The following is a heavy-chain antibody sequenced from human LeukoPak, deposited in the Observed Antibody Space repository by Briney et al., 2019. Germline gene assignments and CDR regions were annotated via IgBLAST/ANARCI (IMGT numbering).Heavy chain of an antibody. CDR2: INIKGGDT. D-gene: IGHD6-19*01. CDR1: GYTFTGYY. CDR3: AKDHGTGCTDS. Sequence: GASVKVSCKASGYTFTGYYIHWVRQAPGQGLQWVGWINIKGGDTSSAQKFQGRVTMTRDTSINTAYMELSRLTSDDTAVYYCAKDHGTGCTDSWGQGTLVTVSS. J-gene: IGHJ4*02. V-gene: IGHV1-2*02.